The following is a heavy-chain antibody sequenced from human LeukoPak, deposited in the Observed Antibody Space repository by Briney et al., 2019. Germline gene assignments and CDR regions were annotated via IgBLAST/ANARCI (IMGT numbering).Heavy chain of an antibody. D-gene: IGHD3-9*01. CDR1: GFPFSSHW. Sequence: GGSLTLSCAASGFPFSSHWMSWVRQAPGKGLEWVANIRQDGGERYYVDSVKGRFTISRDNAKNSLFLQMNSLRVEDTAVYYCARGLSLRYFDFFDFWGQGTLVTVSS. J-gene: IGHJ4*02. V-gene: IGHV3-7*04. CDR2: IRQDGGER. CDR3: ARGLSLRYFDFFDF.